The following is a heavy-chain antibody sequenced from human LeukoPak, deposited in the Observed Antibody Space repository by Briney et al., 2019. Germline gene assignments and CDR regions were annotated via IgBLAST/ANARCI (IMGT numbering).Heavy chain of an antibody. CDR3: ARSPERWLQLLIDY. CDR2: IYHSGST. CDR1: GDSISSGYY. D-gene: IGHD5-24*01. V-gene: IGHV4-38-2*01. J-gene: IGHJ4*02. Sequence: PSETLSLTCAVSGDSISSGYYWGWIRQPPGKGLEWIGSIYHSGSTYYNPSLKSRVTISVDTSKNQFSLKLSSATAADTAVYYCARSPERWLQLLIDYWGQGTLVTVSS.